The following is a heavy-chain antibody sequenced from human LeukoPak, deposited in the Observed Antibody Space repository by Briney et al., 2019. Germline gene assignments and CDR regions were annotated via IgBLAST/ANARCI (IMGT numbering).Heavy chain of an antibody. CDR1: GGSLSSYY. Sequence: SETLSLTCTVSGGSLSSYYWSWFGQPPGRGREGMGYIYYMGSTNYNPPPTSGVTISVDTPKNQFSLTLGSVSPADPAVYSFSRGGYYYDGSGYQYFHHWGQGTLVTVSS. D-gene: IGHD3-22*01. CDR3: SRGGYYYDGSGYQYFHH. J-gene: IGHJ1*01. CDR2: IYYMGST. V-gene: IGHV4-59*01.